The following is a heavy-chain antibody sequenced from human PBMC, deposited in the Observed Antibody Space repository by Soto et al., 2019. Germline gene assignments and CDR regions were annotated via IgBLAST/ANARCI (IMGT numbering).Heavy chain of an antibody. Sequence: GGSLGLSCGASGFTFIRYAMHWVRQAPGKGLEWVAVISYDGSNKYYADSVKGRFTISRDNSKNTLYLQMNSLRAEDTAVYYCAKDPRSPIVVVPAAIPIQYYFDYWGQGTLVTVSS. CDR1: GFTFIRYA. CDR2: ISYDGSNK. J-gene: IGHJ4*02. D-gene: IGHD2-2*01. V-gene: IGHV3-30-3*01. CDR3: AKDPRSPIVVVPAAIPIQYYFDY.